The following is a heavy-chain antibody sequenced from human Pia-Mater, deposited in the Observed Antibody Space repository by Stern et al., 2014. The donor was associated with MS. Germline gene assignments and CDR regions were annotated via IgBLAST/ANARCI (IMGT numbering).Heavy chain of an antibody. CDR1: GFTFSSYW. Sequence: EVQLVESGGGLVQPGGSLRLYCAASGFTFSSYWMSWVRQAPGKGLEWVANIKEDGSEKYYVDSVKGRFTISRDNAKNSLYLQMNSLRAEDSAVYYCARERPDYYGSGTLDVWGQGTTVTVSS. V-gene: IGHV3-7*01. J-gene: IGHJ6*02. CDR3: ARERPDYYGSGTLDV. CDR2: IKEDGSEK. D-gene: IGHD3-10*01.